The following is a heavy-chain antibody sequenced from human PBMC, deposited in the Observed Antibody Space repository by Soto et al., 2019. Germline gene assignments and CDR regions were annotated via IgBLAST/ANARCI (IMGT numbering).Heavy chain of an antibody. CDR2: IKSDGSTI. Sequence: EVQLVESGGGLVQPGGSLRLSCAAAGFTFSSYWMNWVRQVPRKGLVWVSRIKSDGSTIMYADSVKGRFTISRDNAKNTLYLQVNCLRPEDTAVYYCARGGSANYYGLFDSWGQGTLVTVSS. V-gene: IGHV3-74*03. CDR3: ARGGSANYYGLFDS. D-gene: IGHD1-26*01. CDR1: GFTFSSYW. J-gene: IGHJ4*02.